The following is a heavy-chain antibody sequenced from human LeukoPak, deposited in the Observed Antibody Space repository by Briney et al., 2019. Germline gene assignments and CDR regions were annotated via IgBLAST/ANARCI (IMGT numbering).Heavy chain of an antibody. J-gene: IGHJ4*02. CDR3: ARGIGSSWSLDS. CDR2: IYSGGAT. CDR1: GFSVSNKY. Sequence: TGGSLRLSCAAPGFSVSNKYMSWVRQAPGSGLEWVSLIYSGGATYYADSVRGRFTRSRDNTKNTLDLQMSSLRAEDTAVYYCARGIGSSWSLDSWGQGTLVTVSS. D-gene: IGHD6-13*01. V-gene: IGHV3-53*01.